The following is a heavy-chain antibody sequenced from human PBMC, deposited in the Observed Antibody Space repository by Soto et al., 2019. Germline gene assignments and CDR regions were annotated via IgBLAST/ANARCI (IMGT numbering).Heavy chain of an antibody. CDR3: ARNPGRITIFGVVPPLYGMDV. V-gene: IGHV4-59*01. CDR2: IYYSGST. D-gene: IGHD3-3*01. CDR1: RGSISSYY. Sequence: PSETLSLTCTVSRGSISSYYWSWNRQPPGKGLEWIGYIYYSGSTNYNPSLKSRVTISVDTSKNQFSLKLSSVTAADTAVYYCARNPGRITIFGVVPPLYGMDVWGQGTTVTVSS. J-gene: IGHJ6*02.